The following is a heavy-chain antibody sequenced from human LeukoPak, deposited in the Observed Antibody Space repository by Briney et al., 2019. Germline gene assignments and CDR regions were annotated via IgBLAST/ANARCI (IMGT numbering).Heavy chain of an antibody. CDR3: ARRAGDYSHPYDY. D-gene: IGHD3-22*01. CDR2: IYSDNT. Sequence: GGSLRLSCTVSGFTVSTNSMSWVRQAPGKGLEWVSFIYSDNTHYSDSVKGRFTISRDNSKNTLYLQMNSLRAEDTAVYYCARRAGDYSHPYDYWGQGTLVTVSS. CDR1: GFTVSTNS. V-gene: IGHV3-53*01. J-gene: IGHJ4*02.